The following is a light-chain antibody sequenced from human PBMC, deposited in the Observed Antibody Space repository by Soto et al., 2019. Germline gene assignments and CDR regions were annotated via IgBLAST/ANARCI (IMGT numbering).Light chain of an antibody. CDR1: SSDVGGYNY. CDR3: SSYTDSSTV. CDR2: EVT. Sequence: QSVLTQPASVSGSPGQSITISCTGTSSDVGGYNYVSWYQQHPGKAPKLMIYEVTNRPSGVSNRLSGSKSGNTDSLTISGLQAEDEADYYCSSYTDSSTVFGGGTKLTVL. J-gene: IGLJ3*02. V-gene: IGLV2-14*01.